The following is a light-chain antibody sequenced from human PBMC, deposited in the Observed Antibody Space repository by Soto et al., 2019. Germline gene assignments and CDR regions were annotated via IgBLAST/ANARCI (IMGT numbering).Light chain of an antibody. CDR2: RNN. Sequence: QLVLTQPPSASGTPGQRVTISCSGISSNIGSNFVYWYQQFPGTAPKLLIYRNNQRPSGVPDLFSGSKSGTSASLAISGLASEDEADYYCAAWDDSLSGWVFGGGTQLTVL. V-gene: IGLV1-47*01. CDR1: SSNIGSNF. J-gene: IGLJ7*01. CDR3: AAWDDSLSGWV.